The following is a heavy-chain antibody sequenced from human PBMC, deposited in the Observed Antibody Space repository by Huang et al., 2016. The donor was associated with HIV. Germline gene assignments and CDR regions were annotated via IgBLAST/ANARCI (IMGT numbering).Heavy chain of an antibody. J-gene: IGHJ4*02. CDR3: ARGSRQGKYYYGSGTAY. Sequence: EVQLVESGGGLVQPGGSLRLSCAASGFTFSSYWMHWVRQVPGKGLVWGSHIKSDGSSTSYADSVQGRFTISRDNAKNTLYLQMNSLRAEDTAVYYCARGSRQGKYYYGSGTAYWGQGTWSPSPQ. D-gene: IGHD3-10*01. CDR2: IKSDGSST. V-gene: IGHV3-74*01. CDR1: GFTFSSYW.